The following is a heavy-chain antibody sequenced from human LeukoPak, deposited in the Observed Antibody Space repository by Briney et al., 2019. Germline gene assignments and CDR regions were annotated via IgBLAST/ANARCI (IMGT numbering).Heavy chain of an antibody. D-gene: IGHD6-13*01. Sequence: PGGSLRLSCAPSGFTFSSYAMHWVRQAPGKGLEWVAVISNDGSNKYYADSAKGRFTISRDNSKNTMYLHMNSLRAEDTAVYYCARGVSPAAGTGYMDWFDSWGQGTLVTVSS. J-gene: IGHJ5*01. CDR3: ARGVSPAAGTGYMDWFDS. CDR2: ISNDGSNK. V-gene: IGHV3-30*04. CDR1: GFTFSSYA.